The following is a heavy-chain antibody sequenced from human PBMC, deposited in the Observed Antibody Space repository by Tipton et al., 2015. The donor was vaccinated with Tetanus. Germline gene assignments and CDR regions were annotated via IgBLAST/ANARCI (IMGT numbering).Heavy chain of an antibody. CDR1: GFNFASYG. CDR2: IFDDGSNT. D-gene: IGHD6-19*01. Sequence: SGFNFASYGMHWVRQAPGKGLEWMATIFDDGSNTYYADSVKGRCSISRDNSKNTLYLQMNSLRAEDTAIYYCAISDVAVADTNWGQGTLVTVSS. CDR3: AISDVAVADTN. V-gene: IGHV3-33*01. J-gene: IGHJ4*02.